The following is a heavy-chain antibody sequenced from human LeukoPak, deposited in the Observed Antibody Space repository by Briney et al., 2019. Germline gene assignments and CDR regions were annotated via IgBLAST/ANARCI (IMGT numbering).Heavy chain of an antibody. CDR1: GFIFNSHA. J-gene: IGHJ4*02. D-gene: IGHD6-25*01. V-gene: IGHV3-23*01. CDR3: ARDLATSRFSGYDY. CDR2: ISASGDRT. Sequence: GGSLRLSCAASGFIFNSHAMSWVRQAPGKGPEWVSQISASGDRTDYADSVRRRFTISRDNSRNTLFLQMNRLTADDTALYYCARDLATSRFSGYDYWGQGTLVTVSS.